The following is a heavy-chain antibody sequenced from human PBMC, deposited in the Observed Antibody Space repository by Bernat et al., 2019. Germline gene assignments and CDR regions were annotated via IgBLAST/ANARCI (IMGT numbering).Heavy chain of an antibody. CDR3: AREGGQLGITYFDY. CDR1: GFTVSSNY. J-gene: IGHJ4*02. V-gene: IGHV3-53*01. D-gene: IGHD6-6*01. CDR2: IYSGGST. Sequence: EVQLVESGGGLIQPGGSLRLSCAASGFTVSSNYMSWVRRAPGKGLEWASVIYSGGSTYYADSVKGRFTISRDNSKNTLYLQMNSLRAEDTDVYYCAREGGQLGITYFDYWGQGTLVTVSS.